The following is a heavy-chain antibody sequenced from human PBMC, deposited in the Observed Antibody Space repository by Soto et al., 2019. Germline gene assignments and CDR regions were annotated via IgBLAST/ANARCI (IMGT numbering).Heavy chain of an antibody. Sequence: QVQLLQSGAEVKKPGSSVKVSCKTSGGTVYSYAVHWVRQAPGQGLEWMGGIIPSLGTADYPQKFQGRLTITADDSTGTAFLEMRRLQSDDTAVYYCASVDGYTEDYWGQGSLVAVSS. CDR2: IIPSLGTA. V-gene: IGHV1-69*01. D-gene: IGHD5-12*01. CDR3: ASVDGYTEDY. CDR1: GGTVYSYA. J-gene: IGHJ4*02.